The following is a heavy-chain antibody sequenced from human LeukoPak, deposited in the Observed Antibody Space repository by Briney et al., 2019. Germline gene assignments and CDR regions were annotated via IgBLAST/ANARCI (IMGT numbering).Heavy chain of an antibody. V-gene: IGHV3-11*01. J-gene: IGHJ4*02. Sequence: PGGSLRLSCAASGFTFSDYYMSWIRQAPGKGLEWVSYISSSGSTIYYADSVKGRFTISRDNAKNSLYLQMNSLRAEDTAVYYCARDLSDFWSGYYDGGDYWGQGTLVTVSS. CDR2: ISSSGSTI. CDR3: ARDLSDFWSGYYDGGDY. D-gene: IGHD3-3*01. CDR1: GFTFSDYY.